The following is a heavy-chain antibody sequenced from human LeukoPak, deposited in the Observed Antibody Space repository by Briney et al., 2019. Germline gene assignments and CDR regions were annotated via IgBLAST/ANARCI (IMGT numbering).Heavy chain of an antibody. Sequence: GGSPRLSCAASGFTFSKSWMSWVRQAPGKGLEWVANMNEDGSERDYVDSVKGRFTISRDNARKSLYLQMSSLRAEDTAVYYCATYTHWVAGDVWGQGTTVTVSS. J-gene: IGHJ6*02. CDR1: GFTFSKSW. CDR2: MNEDGSER. D-gene: IGHD3-16*01. CDR3: ATYTHWVAGDV. V-gene: IGHV3-7*01.